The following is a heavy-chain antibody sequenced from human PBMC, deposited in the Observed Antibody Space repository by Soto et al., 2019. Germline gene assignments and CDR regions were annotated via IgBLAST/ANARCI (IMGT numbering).Heavy chain of an antibody. Sequence: QVQLQESGPGLVKPSETLSLTCTVSGGSISSYYWSWIRQPPGKGLEWIGYIYYSGSTNYNPSLKSRVTISVDTSKNQFSLKLSSVTAADTAVYYCARFGWPLNFAYWGQGTLVTVSS. CDR3: ARFGWPLNFAY. V-gene: IGHV4-59*01. CDR2: IYYSGST. D-gene: IGHD6-19*01. J-gene: IGHJ4*02. CDR1: GGSISSYY.